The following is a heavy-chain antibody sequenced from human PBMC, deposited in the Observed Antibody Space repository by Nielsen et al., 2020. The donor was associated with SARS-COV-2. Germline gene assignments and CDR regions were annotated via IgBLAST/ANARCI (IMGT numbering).Heavy chain of an antibody. Sequence: GESLKISCVVSGFSFSDYSMSWIRQAPGKGLEWVSYISRSGSIIQHADSVKGRFTISRDNSRNTLYLQMNSLRAEDTAVYYCAKDRAGATYARFDFWGQGTLVTVSS. J-gene: IGHJ4*02. CDR1: GFSFSDYS. CDR3: AKDRAGATYARFDF. CDR2: ISRSGSII. V-gene: IGHV3-11*01. D-gene: IGHD4/OR15-4a*01.